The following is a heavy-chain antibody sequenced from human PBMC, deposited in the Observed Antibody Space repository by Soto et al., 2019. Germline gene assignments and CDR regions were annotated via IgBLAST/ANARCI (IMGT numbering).Heavy chain of an antibody. J-gene: IGHJ4*02. CDR1: GGTFSSYT. Sequence: QVQLVQSGAEVKKPGSSVKVSCKASGGTFSSYTISWVRQDPGQGLEWMGRIIPILGIANYEQKFPGRVTITEDKSTSTAYMELSSLRSEDTAVYYCAKTRGDDYYDYWGQGNIVTVSA. CDR3: AKTRGDDYYDY. V-gene: IGHV1-69*02. CDR2: IIPILGIA. D-gene: IGHD3-16*01.